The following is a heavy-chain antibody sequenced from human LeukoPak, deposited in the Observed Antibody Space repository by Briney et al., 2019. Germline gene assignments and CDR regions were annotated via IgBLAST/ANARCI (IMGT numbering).Heavy chain of an antibody. V-gene: IGHV3-30*19. CDR2: ISYDGSNK. J-gene: IGHJ4*02. D-gene: IGHD6-6*01. Sequence: GGSLRLSCAASGFTLSSYGMHWVRQAPGKGLEWVAVISYDGSNKYYADSVKGRFTISRDNSKNTLYLQMNSLRAEDTAVYYCARGQSSSSSFDYWGQGTLVTVSS. CDR3: ARGQSSSSSFDY. CDR1: GFTLSSYG.